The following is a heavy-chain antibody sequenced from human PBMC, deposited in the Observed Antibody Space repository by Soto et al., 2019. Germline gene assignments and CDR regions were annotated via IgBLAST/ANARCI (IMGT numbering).Heavy chain of an antibody. V-gene: IGHV4-34*01. D-gene: IGHD6-6*01. CDR2: ISPSGTT. CDR1: SGALSGYY. J-gene: IGHJ4*02. Sequence: SETLSLTCSLYSGALSGYYWSWIRQPPGKGLEWIGEISPSGTTNYSPSLKRRVSISVDTSKNQFSLNLTSLTAAETAVYYCARAPKVSGSAQTRPDFWGQGSLVTVSS. CDR3: ARAPKVSGSAQTRPDF.